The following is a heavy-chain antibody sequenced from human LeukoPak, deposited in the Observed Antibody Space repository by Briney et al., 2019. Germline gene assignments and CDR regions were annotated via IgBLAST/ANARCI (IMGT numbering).Heavy chain of an antibody. CDR3: AKGDMVRGVMGHYFDY. J-gene: IGHJ4*02. CDR2: ISYDGSNK. V-gene: IGHV3-30*18. CDR1: GFTFSSYG. D-gene: IGHD3-10*01. Sequence: PGGSLRLSCAASGFTFSSYGMHWVRQAPGKGLEWVAVISYDGSNKYYADSVKGRFTISRDNSKNTLYLQMNSLRVEDTAVHYCAKGDMVRGVMGHYFDYWGQGTLVTVSS.